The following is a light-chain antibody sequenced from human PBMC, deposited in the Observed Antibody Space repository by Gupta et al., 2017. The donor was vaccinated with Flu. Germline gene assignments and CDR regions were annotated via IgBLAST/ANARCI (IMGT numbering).Light chain of an antibody. CDR3: SSYAADNILYV. J-gene: IGLJ1*01. CDR1: SSDVGSYND. V-gene: IGLV2-14*01. CDR2: GVN. Sequence: ITIACTGSSSDVGSYNDVCWYQQHPGKAPKLIMYGVNNRPSGVSDRFSGSKSGNTASLTISGLQAEDEADYYCSSYAADNILYVFGTGTKVTVL.